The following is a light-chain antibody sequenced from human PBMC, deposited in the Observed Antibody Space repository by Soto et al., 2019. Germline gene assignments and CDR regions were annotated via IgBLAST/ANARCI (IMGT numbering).Light chain of an antibody. Sequence: EIVLTQSPGTLSLSPGERATLSCRASQSASSTYLAWYQQKPGQAPRLLIYGASNRATGIPGRFSGSGSGTDFTLTISRLEPEDFAMYYCQQFDRSRWTFGQGTKVDIK. V-gene: IGKV3-20*01. CDR3: QQFDRSRWT. CDR1: QSASSTY. CDR2: GAS. J-gene: IGKJ1*01.